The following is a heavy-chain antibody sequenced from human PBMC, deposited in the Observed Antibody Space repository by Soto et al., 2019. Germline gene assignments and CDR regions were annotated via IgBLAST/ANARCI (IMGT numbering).Heavy chain of an antibody. CDR1: GYSFTIYW. J-gene: IGHJ6*03. CDR3: ASGSERTAYYYMDV. D-gene: IGHD1-1*01. CDR2: IYPGDSDT. Sequence: VSVKVSCKGSGYSFTIYWIGWVRQMPGKGLEWMGIIYPGDSDTRYSPSFQGQVTISADKSISTAYLQWSSLKASDTAMYYCASGSERTAYYYMDVWGKGTTVTVSS. V-gene: IGHV5-51*01.